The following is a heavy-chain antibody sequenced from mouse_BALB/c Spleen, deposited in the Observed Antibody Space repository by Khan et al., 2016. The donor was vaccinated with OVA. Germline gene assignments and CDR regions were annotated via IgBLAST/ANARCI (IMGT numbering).Heavy chain of an antibody. J-gene: IGHJ3*01. CDR3: VRDAAYHTRDGWFAY. V-gene: IGHV1-4*01. D-gene: IGHD2-12*01. Sequence: QVQLKESGAELARPGASVKMSCKASGYTFTSYTIHWIKKRPGQGLEWIGYINPSNGYTNYNQKFKDKATLTTDKSSTTAYLQLSSLTSDDSAVYTCVRDAAYHTRDGWFAYWGQGTLVTVSA. CDR2: INPSNGYT. CDR1: GYTFTSYT.